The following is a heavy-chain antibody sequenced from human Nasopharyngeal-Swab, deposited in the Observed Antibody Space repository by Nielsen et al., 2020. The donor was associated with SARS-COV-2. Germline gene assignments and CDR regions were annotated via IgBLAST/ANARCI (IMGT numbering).Heavy chain of an antibody. CDR2: INHSGST. Sequence: WIRQPPGKGLEWIGEINHSGSTNYNPSLKSRVTISVDTSKNQFSLKLSSVTAADTAVYYCARVEEGDYYGSGSRFSDAFDIWGQGTMVTVSS. D-gene: IGHD3-10*01. CDR3: ARVEEGDYYGSGSRFSDAFDI. J-gene: IGHJ3*02. V-gene: IGHV4-34*01.